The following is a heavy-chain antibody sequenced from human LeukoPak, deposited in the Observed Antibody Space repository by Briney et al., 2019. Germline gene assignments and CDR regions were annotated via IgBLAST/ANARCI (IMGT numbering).Heavy chain of an antibody. CDR3: ARAGGTWYYFDY. CDR1: GGSISSGDYY. Sequence: SQTLSLTCTVSGGSISSGDYYWRWLRHPPGKGREWIGYTYYSGSTYYNSSFKSRLTISVDTSKNQFSLKVSSVTAADTAVYYCARAGGTWYYFDYWGQGTLVTVSS. CDR2: TYYSGST. J-gene: IGHJ4*02. V-gene: IGHV4-30-4*01. D-gene: IGHD1-26*01.